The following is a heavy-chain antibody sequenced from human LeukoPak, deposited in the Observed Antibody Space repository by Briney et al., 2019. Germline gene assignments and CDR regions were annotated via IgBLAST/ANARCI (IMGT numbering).Heavy chain of an antibody. Sequence: SETLSLTCAVYGGSFSGYYWSWIRQPPGKGLEWTGEINHSGSTNYNPSLKSRVTIPVDTSKNQFSLKLSSVTAADTAVYYCARGHSSGYPDYWGQGTLVTVSS. V-gene: IGHV4-34*01. CDR2: INHSGST. D-gene: IGHD3-22*01. CDR1: GGSFSGYY. J-gene: IGHJ4*02. CDR3: ARGHSSGYPDY.